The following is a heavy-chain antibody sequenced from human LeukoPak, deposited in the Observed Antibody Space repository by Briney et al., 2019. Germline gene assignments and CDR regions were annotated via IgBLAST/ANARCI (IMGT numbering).Heavy chain of an antibody. D-gene: IGHD3-22*01. J-gene: IGHJ6*03. CDR2: TSSSDAGT. CDR3: ARGIGDSSGYFDSIYYYYYMDV. Sequence: PGGSLRLSCAASGFPLSSYAMSWVRQAPGKGLEWVSATSSSDAGTYYADSVRGRFTISRDNSKNTLYLQMNSLRAEDTALYYCARGIGDSSGYFDSIYYYYYMDVWGKGTTVTVSS. V-gene: IGHV3-23*01. CDR1: GFPLSSYA.